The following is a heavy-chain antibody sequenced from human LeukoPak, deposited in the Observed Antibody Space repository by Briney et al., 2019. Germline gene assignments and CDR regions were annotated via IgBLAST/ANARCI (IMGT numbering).Heavy chain of an antibody. Sequence: ASVKVSCKASGYTFTSYDINWVRQATGQGLEWMGWMNPNSGNTGYAQKFQGRVTMTRNTSISTAYMELSSLRSEDTAVYYCARGSNGGQQLPLVTFDIWGQGTMVTVSS. V-gene: IGHV1-8*01. D-gene: IGHD6-13*01. CDR1: GYTFTSYD. CDR2: MNPNSGNT. J-gene: IGHJ3*02. CDR3: ARGSNGGQQLPLVTFDI.